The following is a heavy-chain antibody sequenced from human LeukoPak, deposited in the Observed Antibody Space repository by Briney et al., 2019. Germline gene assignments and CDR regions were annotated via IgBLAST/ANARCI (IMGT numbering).Heavy chain of an antibody. CDR3: ARGGSTGTNLNWVDP. CDR1: GAPLNNYY. V-gene: IGHV4-59*08. CDR2: VDYSGST. J-gene: IGHJ5*02. Sequence: SQTLSLTCTVSGAPLNNYYWNWVRQPPGKELEWIGNVDYSGSTRYNPSLKSRATMSLDSSKNQFSLRLTSVTAADMAVYYCARGGSTGTNLNWVDPWGQGTLVTVSS. D-gene: IGHD1-1*01.